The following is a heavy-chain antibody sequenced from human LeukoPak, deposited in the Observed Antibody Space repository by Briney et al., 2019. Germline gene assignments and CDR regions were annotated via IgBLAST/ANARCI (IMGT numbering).Heavy chain of an antibody. CDR3: AREGYGSGSYNY. D-gene: IGHD3-10*01. Sequence: SETLSLTCTVSGDSISTYYWSWIRQPPGKGLEWIGYIYYRVTSDYNPSLKSRVTMSVDMSTRQISLKLSSVTAADTAVYYCAREGYGSGSYNYWGQGTLVTVSS. J-gene: IGHJ4*02. V-gene: IGHV4-59*01. CDR1: GDSISTYY. CDR2: IYYRVTS.